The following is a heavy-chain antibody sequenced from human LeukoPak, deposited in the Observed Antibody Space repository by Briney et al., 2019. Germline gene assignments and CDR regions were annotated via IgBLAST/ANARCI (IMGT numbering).Heavy chain of an antibody. CDR2: FDPEDGET. CDR3: ARGDSGYDYYYYGMDV. V-gene: IGHV1-24*01. D-gene: IGHD5-12*01. CDR1: GYTLTELS. J-gene: IGHJ6*02. Sequence: ASVKVSCKVSGYTLTELSMHWVRQAPGKGLEWMGGFDPEDGETIYAQKFQGRVTITADESTSTAYMELSSLRSEDTAVYYCARGDSGYDYYYYGMDVWGQGTTVTVSS.